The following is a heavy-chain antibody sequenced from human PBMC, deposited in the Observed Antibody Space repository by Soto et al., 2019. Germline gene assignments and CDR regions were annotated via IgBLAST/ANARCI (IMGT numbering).Heavy chain of an antibody. Sequence: ASVKVSCKASGYTFTGYYMHGVRQAPGEGLEWMGWINPNSGGTNYAQKFQGWVTMTRDTSISTAYMELSRLRSDDTAVYYCARSLYCSGGSCSGGVNYYGMDVWGQGTTVTVSS. CDR2: INPNSGGT. J-gene: IGHJ6*02. CDR3: ARSLYCSGGSCSGGVNYYGMDV. CDR1: GYTFTGYY. D-gene: IGHD2-15*01. V-gene: IGHV1-2*04.